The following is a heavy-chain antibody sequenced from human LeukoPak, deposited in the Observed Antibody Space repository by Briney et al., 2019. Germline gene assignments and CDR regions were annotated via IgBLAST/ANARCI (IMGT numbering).Heavy chain of an antibody. D-gene: IGHD4-17*01. CDR3: AREDYGDTYYYYGMDV. Sequence: GGSLRLSCAASGFTFSSYWMHWVRQAPGKGLVWVSRINSDGSSTSYADSVKGRFTISRDNAKKTLYLQMNSLRAEDTAVYYCAREDYGDTYYYYGMDVWGQGTTVTVSS. V-gene: IGHV3-74*01. J-gene: IGHJ6*02. CDR1: GFTFSSYW. CDR2: INSDGSST.